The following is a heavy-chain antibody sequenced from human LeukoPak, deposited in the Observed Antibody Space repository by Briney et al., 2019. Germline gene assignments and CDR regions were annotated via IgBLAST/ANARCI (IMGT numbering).Heavy chain of an antibody. D-gene: IGHD3-10*01. CDR2: ISCSGGST. V-gene: IGHV3-23*01. CDR3: AKGARSSGSSYFDY. Sequence: GGSLRLSCAASGFTFTSYAMNWVRQAPGKGLEGVSAISCSGGSTYSADSLKGRFTISRDNYKNTLYLQLNSLRVEDTAVYYCAKGARSSGSSYFDYWGQGTLVTVSS. CDR1: GFTFTSYA. J-gene: IGHJ4*02.